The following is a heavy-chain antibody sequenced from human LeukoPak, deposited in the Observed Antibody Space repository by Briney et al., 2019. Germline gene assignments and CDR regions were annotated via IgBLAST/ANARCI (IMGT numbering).Heavy chain of an antibody. Sequence: GGSLRLSCAASGFTFSSNYMSWVRQAPGKGLECVSFIYICGSTSYAHSVKGRFTISRDYSKNTVYLQMNSLRAEDTAVYYCARVTVTTLDFDYWGQGTLVTVSS. J-gene: IGHJ4*02. V-gene: IGHV3-66*01. CDR1: GFTFSSNY. CDR2: IYICGST. D-gene: IGHD4-17*01. CDR3: ARVTVTTLDFDY.